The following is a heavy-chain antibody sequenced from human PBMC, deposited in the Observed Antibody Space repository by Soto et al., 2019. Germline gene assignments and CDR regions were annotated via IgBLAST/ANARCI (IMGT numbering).Heavy chain of an antibody. V-gene: IGHV3-30-3*01. D-gene: IGHD6-19*01. CDR2: ISHDGINK. CDR3: ARDIYSSDYFVKWFEP. Sequence: QVRLVESGGGVVQPGRSLRLSCTASGFSFSSYAMYWFRQPPGKGLEWVAVISHDGINKHYADSVKGRVTVSRDNSNHSLHLQLNGLRGEDTAMYYCARDIYSSDYFVKWFEPWGQGTLVTVSS. CDR1: GFSFSSYA. J-gene: IGHJ5*02.